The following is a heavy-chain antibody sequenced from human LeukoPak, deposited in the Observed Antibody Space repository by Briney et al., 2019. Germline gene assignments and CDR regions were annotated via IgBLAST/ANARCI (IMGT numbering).Heavy chain of an antibody. J-gene: IGHJ4*02. V-gene: IGHV3-11*01. Sequence: GGSLRLSCAAPGFTFSDYYMSWIRQAPGKGLEWVSYISSSDSTIYYADSVKGRFTISRDNAKNSLYLQMNSLRAEDTALYYCARDPNFSAAGTRFDYWGQGTLVTVSS. D-gene: IGHD6-13*01. CDR2: ISSSDSTI. CDR1: GFTFSDYY. CDR3: ARDPNFSAAGTRFDY.